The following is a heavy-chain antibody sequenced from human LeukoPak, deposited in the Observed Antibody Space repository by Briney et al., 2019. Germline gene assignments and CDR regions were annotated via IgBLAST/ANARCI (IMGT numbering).Heavy chain of an antibody. CDR3: VRDGEGVAIGANYWFAP. V-gene: IGHV1-8*01. D-gene: IGHD3-10*01. J-gene: IGHJ5*02. CDR2: MNPINGNT. CDR1: GFTFTNYD. Sequence: ASVKVSCKATGFTFTNYDINWVRQATGQGLEWMGWMNPINGNTGYAQKFQGRVTMTRDTSISTAYMELRSLTSEDTAVYYCVRDGEGVAIGANYWFAPWGQGTLVTVSS.